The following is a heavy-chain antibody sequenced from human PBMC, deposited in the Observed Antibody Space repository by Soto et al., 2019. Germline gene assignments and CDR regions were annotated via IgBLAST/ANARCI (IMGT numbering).Heavy chain of an antibody. CDR2: IKQDGSEK. CDR1: GFTFTSYW. J-gene: IGHJ4*02. V-gene: IGHV3-7*03. D-gene: IGHD5-12*01. CDR3: ARDHDEDFGYDLDYFDY. Sequence: GGSLRLSCAASGFTFTSYWMSWVRQAPGKGLEWVANIKQDGSEKYYADSVKSRFTISRDNAKNSLYLQMNSLRAEDTAFYYCARDHDEDFGYDLDYFDYWGQGTLVTVSS.